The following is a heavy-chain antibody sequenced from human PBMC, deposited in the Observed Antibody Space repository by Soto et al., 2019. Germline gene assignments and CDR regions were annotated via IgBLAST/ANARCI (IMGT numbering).Heavy chain of an antibody. CDR1: GGSISSYY. CDR2: IYTSGST. V-gene: IGHV4-4*07. D-gene: IGHD4-17*01. Sequence: PSETLSLTCTVSGGSISSYYWSWIRQPAGKGLEWIGRIYTSGSTSYNPSLKSRVTMSVDTSKNQFSLKLSSVTAADTAVYYCARDRTVTTGEGWFDPWGQGTLVTVSS. CDR3: ARDRTVTTGEGWFDP. J-gene: IGHJ5*02.